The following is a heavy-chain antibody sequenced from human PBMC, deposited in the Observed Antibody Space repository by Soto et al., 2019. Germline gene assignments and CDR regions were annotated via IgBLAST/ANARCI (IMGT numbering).Heavy chain of an antibody. J-gene: IGHJ6*02. CDR3: ARDVSSSSGQGGMDV. V-gene: IGHV1-2*04. D-gene: IGHD6-6*01. CDR2: INPNSGGT. Sequence: GASVKVSCTASGYTFTGYYMHWVRQAPGQGLEWMGWINPNSGGTNYAQKFQGWVTMTRDTSISTAYMELSRLRSDDTAVYYCARDVSSSSGQGGMDVWGQGTTVTVSS. CDR1: GYTFTGYY.